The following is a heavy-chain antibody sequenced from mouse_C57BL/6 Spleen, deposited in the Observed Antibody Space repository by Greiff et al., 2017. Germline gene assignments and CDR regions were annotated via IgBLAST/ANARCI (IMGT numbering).Heavy chain of an antibody. V-gene: IGHV1-39*01. J-gene: IGHJ1*03. D-gene: IGHD2-2*01. Sequence: VQLKQSGPELVKPGASVKISCKASGYSFTDYNMNWVKQSNGKSLEWIGVINPNYGTTSYNQKFKGKATLTVDQSSSTAYMQLHSLTSEDSAVYYCARSMVTTDWYFDVWGTGTTVTVSS. CDR1: GYSFTDYN. CDR3: ARSMVTTDWYFDV. CDR2: INPNYGTT.